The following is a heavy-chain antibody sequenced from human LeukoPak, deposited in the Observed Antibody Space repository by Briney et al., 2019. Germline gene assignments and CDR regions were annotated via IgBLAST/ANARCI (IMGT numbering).Heavy chain of an antibody. CDR2: ISAYNGNT. CDR3: ARDYIAVAEGAFDY. J-gene: IGHJ4*02. D-gene: IGHD6-19*01. V-gene: IGHV1-18*04. CDR1: GYTFTGYY. Sequence: ASVKVSCKASGYTFTGYYMHWVRQAPGQGLEWMGWISAYNGNTNYAQKLQGRVTMTTDTSTSTAYMELRSLRSDDTAVYYCARDYIAVAEGAFDYWGQGTLVTVSS.